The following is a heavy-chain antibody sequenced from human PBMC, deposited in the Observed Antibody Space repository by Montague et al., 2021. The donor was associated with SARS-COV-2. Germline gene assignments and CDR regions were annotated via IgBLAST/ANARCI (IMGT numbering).Heavy chain of an antibody. CDR1: GGSISSSSYY. J-gene: IGHJ6*02. D-gene: IGHD6-13*01. V-gene: IGHV4-39*07. CDR2: IYYSGST. Sequence: SETLSLTCTVSGGSISSSSYYWGWIRQPPGKGLEWIGSIYYSGSTYYNPSLKSRVTISVDTSKNQFSLKRSSATAADTAVYYCARVGRQQLVRLSGMDVWGQGTTVTVSS. CDR3: ARVGRQQLVRLSGMDV.